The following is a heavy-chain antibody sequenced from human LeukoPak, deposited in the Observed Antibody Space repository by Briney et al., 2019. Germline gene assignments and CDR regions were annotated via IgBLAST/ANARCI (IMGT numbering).Heavy chain of an antibody. Sequence: ASVKVSCKASGYTFTSYAMHWVRQAPGQRLEWMGWINAGNGNTKYSQKFQGRVTITRDTSASTAYMELSSLRSEDTAVYYCATDRFRDAYSGSARWFDPWGQGTLVTVSS. CDR3: ATDRFRDAYSGSARWFDP. CDR1: GYTFTSYA. CDR2: INAGNGNT. J-gene: IGHJ5*02. V-gene: IGHV1-3*01. D-gene: IGHD1-26*01.